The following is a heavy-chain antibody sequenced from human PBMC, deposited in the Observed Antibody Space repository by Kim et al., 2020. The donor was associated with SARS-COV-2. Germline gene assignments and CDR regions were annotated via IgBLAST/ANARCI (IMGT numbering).Heavy chain of an antibody. CDR2: IYYTGST. CDR1: GGSISSYY. Sequence: SETLSLTCTASGGSISSYYWSWIRQPPGKGLEWIGCIYYTGSTTYNPSPKSRVTILVDTTNNQYSLKVSSVTAADTAVYYCARVSSWTGGSGGEDVWGQGTRVSVSS. V-gene: IGHV4-59*01. J-gene: IGHJ6*02. D-gene: IGHD6-13*01. CDR3: ARVSSWTGGSGGEDV.